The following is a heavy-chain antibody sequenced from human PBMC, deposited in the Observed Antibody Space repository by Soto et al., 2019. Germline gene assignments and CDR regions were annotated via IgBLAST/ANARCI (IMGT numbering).Heavy chain of an antibody. D-gene: IGHD6-6*01. J-gene: IGHJ6*03. CDR3: ARESIAARYYYYYDMDV. Sequence: GGSLRLSCAASGFTVSSNYMSWVRQAPGKGLEWVSVIYRGGSTYYADSVKGRFTISRGNSKNTLYLQMNSLRAEDTAVYYCARESIAARYYYYYDMDVWGKGTTVTVSS. CDR2: IYRGGST. V-gene: IGHV3-53*01. CDR1: GFTVSSNY.